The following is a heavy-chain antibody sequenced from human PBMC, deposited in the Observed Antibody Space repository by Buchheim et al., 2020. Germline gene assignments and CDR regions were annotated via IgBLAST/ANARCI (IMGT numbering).Heavy chain of an antibody. Sequence: QVQLQESGPGLVKPSQTLSLTCTVSGGSISSGDYYWSWIRQPPGKGLEWIGYIYYSGSTYYNPSLKSRVTISVDPSKNKFSLKLSSVTAADTAVYYCARDQLYYGSGSYYKRMDVWGQGTT. CDR2: IYYSGST. D-gene: IGHD3-10*01. CDR1: GGSISSGDYY. V-gene: IGHV4-30-4*01. J-gene: IGHJ6*02. CDR3: ARDQLYYGSGSYYKRMDV.